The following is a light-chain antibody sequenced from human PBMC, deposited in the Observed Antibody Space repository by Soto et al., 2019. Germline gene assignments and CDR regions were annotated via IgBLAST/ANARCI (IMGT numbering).Light chain of an antibody. CDR1: QSVSSY. CDR3: QQRTNWPRSFT. J-gene: IGKJ3*01. Sequence: EIVLTQSPATLSLSPGERATLSCRASQSVSSYLAWYQQKPGQAPRLLIYDTSKRATGIPARFSGSGSGTDFTLTISSLEPEDFTVYYCQQRTNWPRSFTFGPGTKVDIK. V-gene: IGKV3-11*01. CDR2: DTS.